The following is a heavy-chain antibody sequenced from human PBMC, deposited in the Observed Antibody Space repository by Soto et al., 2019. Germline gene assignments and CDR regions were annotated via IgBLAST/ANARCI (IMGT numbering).Heavy chain of an antibody. V-gene: IGHV1-46*01. D-gene: IGHD6-13*01. Sequence: QVQLVQSGAEVKKPGASVKVSCKASGYTFTSYYMHWVRQAPGQGLEWMGIINPSGGSTSYAQKFQGRVTMTRDTSTSTVYMELSSLRSEDTAVYYCARDLPVSTPRIAAAAAHYGMDVWGQGTTVTVSS. CDR1: GYTFTSYY. J-gene: IGHJ6*02. CDR3: ARDLPVSTPRIAAAAAHYGMDV. CDR2: INPSGGST.